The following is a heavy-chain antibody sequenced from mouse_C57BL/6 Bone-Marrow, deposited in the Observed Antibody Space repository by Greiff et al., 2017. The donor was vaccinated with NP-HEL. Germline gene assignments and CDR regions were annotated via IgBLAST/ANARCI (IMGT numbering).Heavy chain of an antibody. CDR1: GFTFSSYA. CDR2: ISSGGDYI. CDR3: TRDPPTVAPFAY. Sequence: EVKLVESGEGLVKPGGSLKLSCAASGFTFSSYAMSWVRQTPEKRLEWVAYISSGGDYIYYADTVKGRFTISRDNARNTLYLQMSSLKSEDTAMYYCTRDPPTVAPFAYWGQGTLVTVSA. J-gene: IGHJ3*01. D-gene: IGHD1-1*01. V-gene: IGHV5-9-1*02.